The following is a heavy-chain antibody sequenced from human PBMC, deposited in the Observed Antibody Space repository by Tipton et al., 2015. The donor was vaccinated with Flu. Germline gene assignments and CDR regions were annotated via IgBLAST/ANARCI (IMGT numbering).Heavy chain of an antibody. CDR2: IYSGGST. J-gene: IGHJ4*02. Sequence: QLVQSGGGLIQRGGSLRLSCAVSGFTVSSNYMTWVRQAPGKGLEWVSVIYSGGSTYYAGSVRGRFTISRDNSKNTLYLQMNSLRGDDTAVYYCARGRGYCSTTTCLLPFDFWGQGTLVTVSS. CDR1: GFTVSSNY. CDR3: ARGRGYCSTTTCLLPFDF. D-gene: IGHD2-2*01. V-gene: IGHV3-53*01.